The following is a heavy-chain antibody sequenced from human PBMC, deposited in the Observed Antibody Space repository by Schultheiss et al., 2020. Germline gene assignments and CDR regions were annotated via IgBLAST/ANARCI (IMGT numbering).Heavy chain of an antibody. CDR2: IYTSGST. CDR1: GGSIRSVSYY. V-gene: IGHV4-61*02. J-gene: IGHJ4*02. Sequence: SETLSLTCTVSGGSIRSVSYYWSWIRQPAGKGLEWIGRIYTSGSTNYNPSLKSRLTISVDTSKNQFSLELSSVTAADTAVYYCASDYYGLWGQGTLVTVSS. CDR3: ASDYYGL. D-gene: IGHD3-10*01.